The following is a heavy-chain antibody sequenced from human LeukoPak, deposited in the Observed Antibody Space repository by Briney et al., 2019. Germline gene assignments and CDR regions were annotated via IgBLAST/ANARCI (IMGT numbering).Heavy chain of an antibody. Sequence: ASVKVSCKASGYTFTSYYMHWVRQAPGQGLEWMGIINPSGGSTSYAQKFQGRVTMTRGTSTSTVYMELSSLRSEDTAVYYCARDASPIRYYDSSTTTFDYWGQGTLVTVSS. J-gene: IGHJ4*02. CDR3: ARDASPIRYYDSSTTTFDY. CDR1: GYTFTSYY. V-gene: IGHV1-46*03. CDR2: INPSGGST. D-gene: IGHD3-22*01.